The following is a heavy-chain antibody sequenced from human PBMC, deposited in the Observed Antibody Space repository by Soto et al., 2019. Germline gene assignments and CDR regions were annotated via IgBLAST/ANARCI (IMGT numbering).Heavy chain of an antibody. CDR3: ARNGGDCYRCGMDV. Sequence: GASVKVSCTASGGTFSSYAISWVRQAPGQGLEWMGGIIPIFGTANYAQKFQGRVTITADESTSTAYMELSSLRSEDTAVYYCARNGGDCYRCGMDVWGQGTTVTVSS. V-gene: IGHV1-69*13. CDR2: IIPIFGTA. D-gene: IGHD2-21*01. J-gene: IGHJ6*02. CDR1: GGTFSSYA.